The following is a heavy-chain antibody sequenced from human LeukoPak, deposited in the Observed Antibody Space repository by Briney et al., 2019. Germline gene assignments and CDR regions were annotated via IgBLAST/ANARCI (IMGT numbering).Heavy chain of an antibody. CDR3: ARIVYYYDSSGYNYYFHK. Sequence: PGGSRRLSCAAARFTFSSYGMHWVSQAPGKGLEWVAVISYDGSNKYYADSVKGRFTISRDTSKNTLSRQKSGLRAEDTAFYYCARIVYYYDSSGYNYYFHKWGQGPLVTVSS. CDR2: ISYDGSNK. D-gene: IGHD3-22*01. J-gene: IGHJ4*02. V-gene: IGHV3-30*03. CDR1: RFTFSSYG.